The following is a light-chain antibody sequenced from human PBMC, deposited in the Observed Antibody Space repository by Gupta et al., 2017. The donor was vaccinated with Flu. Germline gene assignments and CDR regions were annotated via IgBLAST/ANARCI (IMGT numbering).Light chain of an antibody. J-gene: IGLJ2*01. CDR1: NLGYKN. CDR3: QAWDSSTEEV. CDR2: QDN. V-gene: IGLV3-1*01. Sequence: SYELTQPPSVSVPPGQTANIPCSGDNLGYKNVCWYQVKPGQSPILVIYQDNRRPSGIPERFSGSNSGNIATLTISGTQAVDEADYFCQAWDSSTEEVFGGGTHLTVL.